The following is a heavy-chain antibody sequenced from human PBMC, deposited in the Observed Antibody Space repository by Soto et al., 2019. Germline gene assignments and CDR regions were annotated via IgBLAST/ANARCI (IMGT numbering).Heavy chain of an antibody. J-gene: IGHJ4*02. Sequence: QGQLVQSGADEKKPGASVKVSCTASGYTFTGYAMHWVRQAPGQRLEWMGWINAGNGNTKYSQKFQGRVTITSDTSASAAYMELNSRRSEDTAVYYCARSAVSPFGGLIGPFDYWGQGTLVTVSS. D-gene: IGHD3-16*02. CDR3: ARSAVSPFGGLIGPFDY. CDR1: GYTFTGYA. V-gene: IGHV1-3*05. CDR2: INAGNGNT.